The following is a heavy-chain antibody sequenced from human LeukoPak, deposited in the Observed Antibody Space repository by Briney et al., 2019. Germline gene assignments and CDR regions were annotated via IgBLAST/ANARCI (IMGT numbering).Heavy chain of an antibody. CDR1: GDSFSSYH. J-gene: IGHJ4*02. CDR3: ARVGRGDHTWGSYYCDH. V-gene: IGHV4-59*01. CDR2: ISSSGST. D-gene: IGHD3-16*01. Sequence: SETLSLTCTVSVSGDSFSSYHWSWLRQPPGKGLEWIGYISSSGSTSYNTSLKSRVTISVDTSKNQFSLKLRSVTAADTAVYYCARVGRGDHTWGSYYCDHWGQGTLVSVSS.